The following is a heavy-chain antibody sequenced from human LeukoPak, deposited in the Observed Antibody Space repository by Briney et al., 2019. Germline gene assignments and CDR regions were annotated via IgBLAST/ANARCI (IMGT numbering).Heavy chain of an antibody. CDR3: ISGGGTADY. CDR2: TKIKTDDGTP. J-gene: IGHJ4*02. CDR1: GFTFSNDW. Sequence: GGSLRLSCAASGFTFSNDWMNWMGWVRQAPGEGLAWVCLTKIKTDDGTPDYGALVKGRFTISRDDSKNTVYLEMNSLETEDTAVYYCISGGGTADYWGQGTLVSVSS. D-gene: IGHD1-1*01. V-gene: IGHV3-15*01.